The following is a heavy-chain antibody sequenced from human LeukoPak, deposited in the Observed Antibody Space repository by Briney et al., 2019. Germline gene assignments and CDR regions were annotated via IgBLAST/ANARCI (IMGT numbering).Heavy chain of an antibody. CDR2: INPHNGDT. Sequence: ASVKVSCKASGYTFIGYYLHWVRQTPGQGLEWMGWINPHNGDTNYAQKFQGRVTMTRDTSITTAYMELSRLKSDDTAVYYCATVRDIVVGGGPYYFDYWGQGTLVTVSS. D-gene: IGHD2-15*01. V-gene: IGHV1-2*02. CDR3: ATVRDIVVGGGPYYFDY. J-gene: IGHJ4*02. CDR1: GYTFIGYY.